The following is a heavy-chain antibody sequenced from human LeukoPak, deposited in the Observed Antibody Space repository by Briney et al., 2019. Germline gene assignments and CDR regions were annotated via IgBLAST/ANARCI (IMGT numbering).Heavy chain of an antibody. D-gene: IGHD4-17*01. V-gene: IGHV3-33*01. J-gene: IGHJ6*04. CDR3: ARERSDYVLSPYYYYGMDV. Sequence: PGGSLRLSCAASGFTFSSYAMHWVRQAPGKGLEWVSVIWDDGSNKYYADSVKGRFTISRDNSKNTLYLQMNSLRAEDTAVYYCARERSDYVLSPYYYYGMDVWGKGTTVNGSS. CDR1: GFTFSSYA. CDR2: IWDDGSNK.